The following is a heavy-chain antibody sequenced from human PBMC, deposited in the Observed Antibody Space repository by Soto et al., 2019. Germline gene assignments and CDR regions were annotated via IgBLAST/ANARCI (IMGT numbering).Heavy chain of an antibody. J-gene: IGHJ4*02. D-gene: IGHD3-3*01. CDR1: GFTFSSYS. Sequence: PGGSLRLSXAASGFTFSSYSMNWVRQAPGKGLEWVSYISSSSSAIYYADSVKGRFTISRDNAKNSLYLQMNSLRAEDTAVYYCARSRSGYYTGWGYWGQGTLVTVSS. V-gene: IGHV3-48*01. CDR2: ISSSSSAI. CDR3: ARSRSGYYTGWGY.